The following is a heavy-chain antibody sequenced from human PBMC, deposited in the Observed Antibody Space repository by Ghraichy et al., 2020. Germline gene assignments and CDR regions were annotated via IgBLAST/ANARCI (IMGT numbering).Heavy chain of an antibody. CDR1: GGAISSYY. D-gene: IGHD3-16*01. CDR2: IYYSGST. J-gene: IGHJ3*02. V-gene: IGHV4-59*01. Sequence: SETLSLTCTVSGGAISSYYWSWIRQPPGKGLEWIGYIYYSGSTEYNPSLKSRVTMSVDTSNNQFSLRLSSVATADTAVYYCARPAHLTRGYARTFDIWGQGTMVTVSS. CDR3: ARPAHLTRGYARTFDI.